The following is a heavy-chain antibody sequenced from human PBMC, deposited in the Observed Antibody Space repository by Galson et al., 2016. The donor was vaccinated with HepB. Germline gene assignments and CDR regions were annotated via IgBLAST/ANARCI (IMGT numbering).Heavy chain of an antibody. J-gene: IGHJ6*02. D-gene: IGHD3-22*01. CDR3: ARGSLDSSGYYLYYYAMDV. CDR2: VSAYNDNT. V-gene: IGHV1-18*01. Sequence: SVKVSCKASGYTFTSYVINWVRQAPGQGLEWLGWVSAYNDNTRYAQTLQGRVTMTMDRSTSTAYMELRSLRSDDTAVYYCARGSLDSSGYYLYYYAMDVWGQGATVTVSS. CDR1: GYTFTSYV.